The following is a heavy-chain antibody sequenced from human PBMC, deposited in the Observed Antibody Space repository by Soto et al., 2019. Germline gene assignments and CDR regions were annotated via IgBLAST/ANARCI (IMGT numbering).Heavy chain of an antibody. J-gene: IGHJ6*02. CDR1: GYTLTELS. Sequence: ASVKVSCKVSGYTLTELSMHWVRQAPGKGLEWMGGFDPEDGETIYAQKFQGRVTMTEDTSTDIAYMELSSLRSEDTAVYYCATTPPIAVAGTPNYYYYYGMDVWGQGTTVTVSS. D-gene: IGHD6-19*01. CDR2: FDPEDGET. CDR3: ATTPPIAVAGTPNYYYYYGMDV. V-gene: IGHV1-24*01.